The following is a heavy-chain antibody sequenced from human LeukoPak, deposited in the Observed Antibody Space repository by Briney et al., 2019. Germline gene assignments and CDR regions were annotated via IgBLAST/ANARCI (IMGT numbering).Heavy chain of an antibody. V-gene: IGHV3-23*01. D-gene: IGHD5-24*01. CDR2: ISGSGSAGST. J-gene: IGHJ4*02. CDR1: GFTFSRSA. CDR3: AKSGYNRFDY. Sequence: GGSLRLSCAASGFTFSRSAMSWVRQAPGKGLEWVSTISGSGSAGSTYYADSVKGRFTISRDNSKNTLYLQMNSLRAEDTAIYYCAKSGYNRFDYWDQGTLVTVSS.